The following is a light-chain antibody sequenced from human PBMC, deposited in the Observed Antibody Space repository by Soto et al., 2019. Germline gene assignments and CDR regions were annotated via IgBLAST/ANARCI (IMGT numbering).Light chain of an antibody. Sequence: QSALTQPASVSGSPGQSITISCTGTSSDVGGYNYVSWYQQHPGKAPKLMIYDVSNRPSGVSNRFSGSKSGNTASLTISGLQAEDEADDYCSSYARNRDVLFGGGTKVTVL. J-gene: IGLJ2*01. CDR3: SSYARNRDVL. CDR1: SSDVGGYNY. V-gene: IGLV2-14*01. CDR2: DVS.